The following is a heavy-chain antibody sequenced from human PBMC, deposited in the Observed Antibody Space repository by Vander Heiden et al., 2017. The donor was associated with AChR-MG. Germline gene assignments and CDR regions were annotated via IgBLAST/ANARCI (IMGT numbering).Heavy chain of an antibody. D-gene: IGHD6-13*01. CDR3: ARDLGSSSRYPAGY. CDR1: GFTFSSYA. CDR2: RSYDGSNK. Sequence: QVQLVESGGGVVQPGRSLRLPCAAPGFTFSSYARHGVRQAPGKGLEWVAVRSYDGSNKYYADSVKGRFTISRDNSKNTLYLQMNSLRAEDTAVYYCARDLGSSSRYPAGYWGQGTLVTVSS. V-gene: IGHV3-30-3*01. J-gene: IGHJ4*02.